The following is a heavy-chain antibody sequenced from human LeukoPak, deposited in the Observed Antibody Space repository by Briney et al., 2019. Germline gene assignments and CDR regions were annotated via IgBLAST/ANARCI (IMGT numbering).Heavy chain of an antibody. D-gene: IGHD5-12*01. CDR3: AREAIGGYSGYDLGFDY. CDR2: INSNSGGT. J-gene: IGHJ4*02. Sequence: LGASVKVSCKASGYTFTGYYMHWVRQAPGLGLEWMGWINSNSGGTNYAQKFQGRVTMTRDTSISTAYMELSRLRSDDTAVYYCAREAIGGYSGYDLGFDYWGQGTLVTVSS. V-gene: IGHV1-2*03. CDR1: GYTFTGYY.